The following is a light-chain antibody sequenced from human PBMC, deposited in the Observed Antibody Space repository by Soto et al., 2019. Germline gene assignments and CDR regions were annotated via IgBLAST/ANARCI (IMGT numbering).Light chain of an antibody. Sequence: QSVLTQPPSVSAAPGQKVTISCSGSSSNIENNYVSWYQQLPGTAPKLLIYDNNKRPSGIPDRFSGSKSSTSATLDITGLQTGDEADYYCGTWDAGLNARVFGGGTKLTVL. CDR1: SSNIENNY. CDR3: GTWDAGLNARV. V-gene: IGLV1-51*01. CDR2: DNN. J-gene: IGLJ3*02.